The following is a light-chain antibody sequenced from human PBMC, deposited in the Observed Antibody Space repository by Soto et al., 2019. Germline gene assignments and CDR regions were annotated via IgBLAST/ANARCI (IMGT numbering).Light chain of an antibody. CDR1: QDISSF. CDR3: QQTESYPST. Sequence: IQLTQSPSSLYASVGDRVTITCRASQDISSFLAWYQQKPGKAPKLLIFAASTLQSGVPSRFSVGGSGKDFTLTISSLQPEDFAIYYCQQTESYPSTFGGGTKVEIK. V-gene: IGKV1-9*01. CDR2: AAS. J-gene: IGKJ4*01.